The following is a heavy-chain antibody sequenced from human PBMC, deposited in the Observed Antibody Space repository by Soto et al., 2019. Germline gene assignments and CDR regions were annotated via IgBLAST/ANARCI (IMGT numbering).Heavy chain of an antibody. D-gene: IGHD3-10*01. CDR1: GFTLSRHW. CDR2: INEYGNTI. V-gene: IGHV3-74*01. J-gene: IGHJ4*02. CDR3: TRDIGGKGAY. Sequence: GSLRIPGATSGFTLSRHWMPWVRQVPGKGLLWVSRINEYGNTINYADSGRGRFTISRENARNTLYLEMNGLRAEDTDLYYCTRDIGGKGAYWGPGTLGTVSS.